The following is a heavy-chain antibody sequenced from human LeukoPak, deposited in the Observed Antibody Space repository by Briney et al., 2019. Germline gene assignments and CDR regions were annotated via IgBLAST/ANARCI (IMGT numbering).Heavy chain of an antibody. Sequence: GGSLRLSCAASGFTFSRYWMHWVRQPPGKGLVWVSRINSEGSSTSYADSVKGRFTISRDNAKNTLYLQMNSLRVEDTAVYYCASRDQSCSGSRCYPIDYWGQGTLVTVSS. CDR3: ASRDQSCSGSRCYPIDY. CDR2: INSEGSST. J-gene: IGHJ4*02. V-gene: IGHV3-74*01. D-gene: IGHD2-15*01. CDR1: GFTFSRYW.